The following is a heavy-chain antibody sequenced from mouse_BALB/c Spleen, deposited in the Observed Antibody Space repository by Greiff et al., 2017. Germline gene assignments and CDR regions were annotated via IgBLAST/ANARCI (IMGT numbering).Heavy chain of an antibody. D-gene: IGHD2-2*01. J-gene: IGHJ3*01. CDR2: IWGDGST. V-gene: IGHV2-6-6*01. CDR1: GFSLTNSG. Sequence: VMLVESGPGLVAPSQSLSITCTVSGFSLTNSGVHWVRQSPGKGLEWLGVIWGDGSTNYNSAFKSRLSISKDNSKSQVFLKMNSLQTDDTARYYCAKPNGYDGGFAYWGQGTLVTVSA. CDR3: AKPNGYDGGFAY.